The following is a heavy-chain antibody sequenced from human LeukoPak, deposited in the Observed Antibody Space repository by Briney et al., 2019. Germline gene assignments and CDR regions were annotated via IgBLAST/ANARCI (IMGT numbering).Heavy chain of an antibody. D-gene: IGHD3-16*02. CDR3: ASHFSSGSYRYTGSFDS. CDR2: INHSGTT. Sequence: SETLSLTCAVYGGSFSDYYWSWIRQPPGKGLEWIGEINHSGTTNYSPSLKSRVSISVDTSKNQFSLKLNSVTAADAAMYYCASHFSSGSYRYTGSFDSWGQGMLVNVSS. CDR1: GGSFSDYY. V-gene: IGHV4-34*01. J-gene: IGHJ4*02.